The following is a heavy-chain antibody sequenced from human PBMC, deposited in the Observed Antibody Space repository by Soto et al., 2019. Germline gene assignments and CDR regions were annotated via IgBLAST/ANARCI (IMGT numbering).Heavy chain of an antibody. Sequence: PGGSLRLSCAASGFTFSSYAMSWVRQAPGKGLEWVSAISGSGGSTYYADSVKGRFTISRDNSKNTLYLQMNSLRAEDTAVYYCAKGVVGATFLRHGQNWFDPWGQGTLVTVSS. D-gene: IGHD1-26*01. CDR3: AKGVVGATFLRHGQNWFDP. V-gene: IGHV3-23*01. J-gene: IGHJ5*02. CDR2: ISGSGGST. CDR1: GFTFSSYA.